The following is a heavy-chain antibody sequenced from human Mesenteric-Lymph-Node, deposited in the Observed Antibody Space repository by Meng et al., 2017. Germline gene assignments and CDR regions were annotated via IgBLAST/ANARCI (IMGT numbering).Heavy chain of an antibody. Sequence: SETLSLTCAVFGGSFSGNYWTWIRQPPGKGLEWIGQVSHRGITNYNPSLKSRVNISVDTSKNQFSLKVTSVTAADTAVYYCARGPVVRTAFDYWGQGTLVTVSS. CDR1: GGSFSGNY. V-gene: IGHV4-34*01. D-gene: IGHD2-21*01. CDR2: VSHRGIT. J-gene: IGHJ4*02. CDR3: ARGPVVRTAFDY.